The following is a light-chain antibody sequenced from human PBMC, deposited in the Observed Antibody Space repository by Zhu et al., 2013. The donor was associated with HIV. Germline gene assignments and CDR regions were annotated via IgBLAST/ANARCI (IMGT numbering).Light chain of an antibody. Sequence: VLTQTPHILPVTLGQPASISCRSSHGLVHGDGKIYLNWLQQRPGQPPRLLIYKTSTLFSGVPDRFSGTGAGTEFTLRIRRVEAEDIAIYYCMQSTHFPQTFGQGTKVEV. CDR1: HGLVHGDGKIY. V-gene: IGKV2-24*01. CDR3: MQSTHFPQT. CDR2: KTS. J-gene: IGKJ1*01.